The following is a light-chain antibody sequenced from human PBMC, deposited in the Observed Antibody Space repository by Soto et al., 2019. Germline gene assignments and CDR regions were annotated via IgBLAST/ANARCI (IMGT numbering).Light chain of an antibody. CDR1: SSDVGSYNL. J-gene: IGLJ1*01. Sequence: QAALTQPASVSGSPGQSITISCTGTSSDVGSYNLVSWYQQLPGNVPKLIIYEVSKRPSGVSNRFSGSESGNTASLTHSGLQAEDEGVFFRRPYAGLAPLFGTGTKVT. CDR2: EVS. V-gene: IGLV2-23*02. CDR3: RPYAGLAPL.